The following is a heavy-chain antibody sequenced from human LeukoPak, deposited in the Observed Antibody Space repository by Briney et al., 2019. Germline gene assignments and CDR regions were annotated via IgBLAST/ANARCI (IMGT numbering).Heavy chain of an antibody. CDR1: GYTFTSHF. CDR2: INPRGGST. V-gene: IGHV1-46*01. CDR3: ARVKSYYYDTSDKDAFDI. J-gene: IGHJ3*02. Sequence: ASVKVSCKASGYTFTSHFMHWVRQAPGQGLEWMGIINPRGGSTSYTQKLQGRVTMTRDTSTSTVYMELSSLRSEDTAVYYCARVKSYYYDTSDKDAFDIRGQGTMVTVSS. D-gene: IGHD3-22*01.